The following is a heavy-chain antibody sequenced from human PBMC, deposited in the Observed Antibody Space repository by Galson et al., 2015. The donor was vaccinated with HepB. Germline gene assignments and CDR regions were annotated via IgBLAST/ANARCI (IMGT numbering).Heavy chain of an antibody. V-gene: IGHV4-61*02. D-gene: IGHD1-26*01. CDR1: GGSISSGSYT. CDR3: ARGSGNYYSPFDY. CDR2: IYTSGDT. J-gene: IGHJ4*02. Sequence: TLSLTCSVSGGSISSGSYTWGWVRQPAGKGLEWIGRIYTSGDTNYNPSLKSRVTVSVDTSKNHLFLNLNSVTAADTAVYYCARGSGNYYSPFDYWGQGTLVTVSS.